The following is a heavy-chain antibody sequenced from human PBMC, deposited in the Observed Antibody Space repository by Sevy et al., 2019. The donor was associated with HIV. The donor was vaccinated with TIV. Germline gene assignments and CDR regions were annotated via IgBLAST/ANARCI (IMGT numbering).Heavy chain of an antibody. Sequence: WGSLRLSCAASGFIFSNYAIHWVRRAPGKGLEWLAVISYDGSNKHYAASVKGRFTISRDNSRNTLYLQMNSLRAEDTAVYYCAKYRLLQYHYDSSGYYYFDYWGQGTMVTVSS. CDR1: GFIFSNYA. V-gene: IGHV3-30*04. CDR3: AKYRLLQYHYDSSGYYYFDY. J-gene: IGHJ4*02. D-gene: IGHD3-22*01. CDR2: ISYDGSNK.